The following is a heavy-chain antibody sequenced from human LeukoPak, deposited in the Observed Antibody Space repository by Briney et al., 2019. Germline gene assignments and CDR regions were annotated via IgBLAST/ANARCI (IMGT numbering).Heavy chain of an antibody. CDR1: GCSFDDYG. D-gene: IGHD5-24*01. V-gene: IGHV3-20*04. CDR3: VRGAEKAGVDY. J-gene: IGHJ4*02. CDR2: ISWNGDST. Sequence: GGSLRLSCAASGCSFDDYGLTWVRQAPGKGLEWVSGISWNGDSTDYADSVKGRFTISRDNAKNTLYLQMNSLRVEDTAVYYCVRGAEKAGVDYWGQGALVTVSS.